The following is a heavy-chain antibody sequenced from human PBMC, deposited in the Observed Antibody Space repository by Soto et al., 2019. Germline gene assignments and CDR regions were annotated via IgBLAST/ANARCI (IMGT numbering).Heavy chain of an antibody. Sequence: EVQLVESGGGLVQPGGSLRLACAASGFTFTTYAMNWVRQAPGKGLEWVSCISSSSTYIYYADSVKGRFTISRDNAKNLXXRHINSLMAEESAVYYWGRDFGQSKGSYYYDGMDVWGQGATVTVSS. CDR2: ISSSSTYI. V-gene: IGHV3-21*01. J-gene: IGHJ6*02. CDR1: GFTFTTYA. CDR3: GRDFGQSKGSYYYDGMDV. D-gene: IGHD3-3*01.